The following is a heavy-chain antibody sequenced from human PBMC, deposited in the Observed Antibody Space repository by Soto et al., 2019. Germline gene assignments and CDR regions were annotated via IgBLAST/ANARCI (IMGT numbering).Heavy chain of an antibody. Sequence: SETLSLTCTVSGGSISSSSYYWGWIRQPPGKGLEWIGSIYYSGSTYYNPSLKSRVTISVDTSKNQFSLKLSSVTAADTAVYYCARLRYDFWSGYYSGWFDPWGQGTLVTVSS. J-gene: IGHJ5*02. CDR1: GGSISSSSYY. D-gene: IGHD3-3*01. CDR2: IYYSGST. CDR3: ARLRYDFWSGYYSGWFDP. V-gene: IGHV4-39*01.